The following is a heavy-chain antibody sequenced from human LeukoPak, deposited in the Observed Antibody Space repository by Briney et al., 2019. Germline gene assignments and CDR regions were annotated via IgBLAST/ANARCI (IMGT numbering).Heavy chain of an antibody. CDR3: ARLSVAYDPYYFDF. J-gene: IGHJ4*02. CDR2: IFHGGNT. CDR1: DYSISSGYF. Sequence: PSETLSLTCSVTDYSISSGYFWGWIRRPPGTGLEWIGMIFHGGNTYYNPSLESRVTLSKDMSKNQFSLRLTSMTAADTAIYYCARLSVAYDPYYFDFWGQGTLVAVSS. D-gene: IGHD3-22*01. V-gene: IGHV4-38-2*01.